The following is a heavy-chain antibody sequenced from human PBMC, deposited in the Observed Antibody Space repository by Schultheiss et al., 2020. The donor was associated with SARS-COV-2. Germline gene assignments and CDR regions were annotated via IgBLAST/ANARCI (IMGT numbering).Heavy chain of an antibody. CDR2: IIPIFGTA. CDR1: GGTFSSYA. CDR3: ARGGQLQYYYNYMDV. Sequence: SVKVSCKASGGTFSSYAISWVRQAPGQGLEWMGGIIPIFGTANYAQKFQGRVTITADESTSTAYMELSSLRSEDTAVYYCARGGQLQYYYNYMDVWGKGTTVTVSS. J-gene: IGHJ6*03. D-gene: IGHD2-2*01. V-gene: IGHV1-69*13.